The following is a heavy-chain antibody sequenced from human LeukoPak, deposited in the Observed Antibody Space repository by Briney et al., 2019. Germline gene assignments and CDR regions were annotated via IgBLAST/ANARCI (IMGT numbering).Heavy chain of an antibody. J-gene: IGHJ4*02. V-gene: IGHV3-30*02. Sequence: GGSLRLSCTASGFTFSSCGMHWVRQAPGKGLEWVAFIRFDGSNQYYADSVKGRFTVSRDNSKNTLYLQMNSLRAENTAVYYCAKDKDAFGYSNYPDYWGQGTLVPVSS. CDR1: GFTFSSCG. CDR2: IRFDGSNQ. CDR3: AKDKDAFGYSNYPDY. D-gene: IGHD4-11*01.